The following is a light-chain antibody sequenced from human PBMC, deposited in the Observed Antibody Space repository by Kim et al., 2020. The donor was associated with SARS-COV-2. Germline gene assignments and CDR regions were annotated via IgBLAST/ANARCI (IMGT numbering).Light chain of an antibody. CDR2: DAS. CDR3: QQRSNWPPEGT. J-gene: IGKJ4*01. Sequence: EIVLTQSPAPLSLSPGERATLSCRASQSVSSYLAWYQQKPGQAPRLLIYDASNRATGIPARFSGSGSGTDFTLTISSLEPEDFAVYYCQQRSNWPPEGTFGGGTKVEIK. CDR1: QSVSSY. V-gene: IGKV3-11*01.